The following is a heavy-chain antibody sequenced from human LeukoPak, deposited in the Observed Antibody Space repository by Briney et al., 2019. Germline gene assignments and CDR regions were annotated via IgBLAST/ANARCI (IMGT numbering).Heavy chain of an antibody. CDR2: INPSSGGT. V-gene: IGHV1-2*02. CDR1: GGTFSSYA. D-gene: IGHD3-3*01. CDR3: ARFRSGYSIDY. Sequence: ASVKVSCKASGGTFSSYAISWVRQAPGQGLEWMGWINPSSGGTNYAQKFQGRVTMTRDTSISTAYMELSRLRSDDTAVYFCARFRSGYSIDYWGQGTLVTVSS. J-gene: IGHJ4*02.